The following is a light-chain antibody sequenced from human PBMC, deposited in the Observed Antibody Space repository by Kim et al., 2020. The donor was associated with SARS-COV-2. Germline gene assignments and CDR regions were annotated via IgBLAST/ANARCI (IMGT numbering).Light chain of an antibody. Sequence: VSPGERATRPCRASQSFSRRLVWYQQRPCQAPRPLIYGASTRATCIPARFSGSGSGKEFTLTISSLQSEEFALDYCPQYKKWTPHTFGQGNKLEIK. J-gene: IGKJ2*01. CDR3: PQYKKWTPHT. CDR1: QSFSRR. V-gene: IGKV3-15*01. CDR2: GAS.